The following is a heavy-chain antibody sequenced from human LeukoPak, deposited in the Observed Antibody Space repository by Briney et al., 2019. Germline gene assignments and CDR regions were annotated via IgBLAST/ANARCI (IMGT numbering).Heavy chain of an antibody. V-gene: IGHV1-2*06. CDR2: INPNSGGT. J-gene: IGHJ4*02. CDR3: ARLVVGSQLWLDY. CDR1: GYTFTAYY. D-gene: IGHD2-15*01. Sequence: ASVNVSCKASGYTFTAYYMHWVRQAPGQGLEWMGRINPNSGGTNYAQKFQGRVTMTRDTSISTAYMELSSLRSDDTAVYYCARLVVGSQLWLDYWGQGTLVTVSS.